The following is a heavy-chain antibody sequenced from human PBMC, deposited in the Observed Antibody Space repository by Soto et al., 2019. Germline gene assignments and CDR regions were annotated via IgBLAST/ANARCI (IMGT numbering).Heavy chain of an antibody. CDR3: AREDRSILVPCIAAAGSLDY. V-gene: IGHV1-18*04. J-gene: IGHJ4*02. CDR1: GYSFIAYL. Sequence: GASVKVACTASGYSFIAYLITWVLQAPRQALDWMGWISAYNGNTNYAQKLQGRVTMTTDKSTSTAYMELRSLRSDDTDVYYCAREDRSILVPCIAAAGSLDYWGQGTLVTVSS. CDR2: ISAYNGNT. D-gene: IGHD6-13*01.